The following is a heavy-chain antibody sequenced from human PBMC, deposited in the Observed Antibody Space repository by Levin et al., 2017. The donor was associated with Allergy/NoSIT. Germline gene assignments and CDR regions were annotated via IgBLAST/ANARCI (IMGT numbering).Heavy chain of an antibody. V-gene: IGHV4-39*01. CDR2: IYYSGTT. J-gene: IGHJ4*02. CDR1: GGSISSRSYG. Sequence: SETLSLTCTVSGGSISSRSYGWGWLRQSPVKGLEWIGTIYYSGTTYYNPTLKSRVTISLDTSKNQFSLNLSSVTAADTAVYYCARRAQYSSSWSFDYWGQGTLVTVSS. D-gene: IGHD2-2*01. CDR3: ARRAQYSSSWSFDY.